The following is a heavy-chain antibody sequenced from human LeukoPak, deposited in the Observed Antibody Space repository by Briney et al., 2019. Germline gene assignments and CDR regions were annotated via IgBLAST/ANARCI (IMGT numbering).Heavy chain of an antibody. CDR3: ARDFYDSSGYYYDY. V-gene: IGHV3-23*01. J-gene: IGHJ4*02. Sequence: GGSLRLSCAASGFTFSGYTMSWVRQAPGKGLEWVSAVSGSGDKTYYADSVKGRFTISRDNSKGTLYLQMNSLGAEDTALYYCARDFYDSSGYYYDYGGQGTLATVSS. CDR1: GFTFSGYT. CDR2: VSGSGDKT. D-gene: IGHD3-22*01.